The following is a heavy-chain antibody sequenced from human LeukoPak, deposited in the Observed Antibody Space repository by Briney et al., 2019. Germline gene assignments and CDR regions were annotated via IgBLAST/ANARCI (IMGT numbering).Heavy chain of an antibody. CDR3: VKDRCDRTTCPEV. V-gene: IGHV3-23*01. CDR2: ISGSGGST. D-gene: IGHD2-2*01. CDR1: GFTFSTYA. Sequence: GGSLRLSCTASGFTFSTYAMSWGRQAPGEGVEWVSGISGSGGSTYYTDSVKGRFTISRDNSKNTLHLQMSSLRAEDTALYYCVKDRCDRTTCPEVWGQGTLVTVSS. J-gene: IGHJ4*02.